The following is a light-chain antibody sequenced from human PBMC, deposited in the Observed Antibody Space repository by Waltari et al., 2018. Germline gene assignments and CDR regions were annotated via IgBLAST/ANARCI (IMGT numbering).Light chain of an antibody. J-gene: IGLJ7*01. V-gene: IGLV1-51*02. CDR1: SSNIGNNY. CDR2: GLV. CDR3: GTWDSSLSGAV. Sequence: QSVLTQPPSVSAAPGQRVTISCSGGSSNIGNNYVSWYRQFPGTAPNLLTYGLVEVPAGIPGRFSGSKSCTSATLDIAGLQAGDEADYYCGTWDSSLSGAVFGGGTHLTVL.